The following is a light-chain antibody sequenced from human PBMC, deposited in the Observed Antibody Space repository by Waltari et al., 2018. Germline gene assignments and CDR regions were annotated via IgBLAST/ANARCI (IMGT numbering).Light chain of an antibody. V-gene: IGLV2-14*01. CDR1: SSDVGFYDF. CDR2: KVN. Sequence: QSALTQPASVSGSPGQSITISCTGTSSDVGFYDFVSWFQQHPGKAPKVRIYKVNNRPSGVSTRSSGSKSANTASLTISGLQAEDEADYYCSSYTRRSYWVFGGGTQLTVL. CDR3: SSYTRRSYWV. J-gene: IGLJ3*02.